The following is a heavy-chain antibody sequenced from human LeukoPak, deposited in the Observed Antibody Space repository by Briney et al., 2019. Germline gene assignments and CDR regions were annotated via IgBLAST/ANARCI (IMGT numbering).Heavy chain of an antibody. CDR2: IRYDGSNK. CDR3: ATDLWTLDGYNYYPLDY. Sequence: GGSLRLSCAASGFTFSSYGMHWVRQAPGKGLEWVAFIRYDGSNKYYADSVKGRFTISRDNSKNTLYLQMNSLRAEDTAVYYCATDLWTLDGYNYYPLDYWGQGTLVTVSS. V-gene: IGHV3-30*02. D-gene: IGHD5-24*01. J-gene: IGHJ4*02. CDR1: GFTFSSYG.